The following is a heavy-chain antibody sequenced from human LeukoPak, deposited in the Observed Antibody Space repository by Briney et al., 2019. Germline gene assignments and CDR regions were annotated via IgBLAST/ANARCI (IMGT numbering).Heavy chain of an antibody. D-gene: IGHD3-10*01. V-gene: IGHV1-18*01. CDR3: AKSVRWFGESYDAFDI. CDR1: GYTFTSYG. J-gene: IGHJ3*02. CDR2: ISAYNGNT. Sequence: ASVKVSCKAAGYTFTSYGISWMRQAPGQGLEWMGWISAYNGNTNYAQKVQGRVTMTRDTSTSTAYMELRSLRSDDTAVYYCAKSVRWFGESYDAFDIWGQGTMVTVSS.